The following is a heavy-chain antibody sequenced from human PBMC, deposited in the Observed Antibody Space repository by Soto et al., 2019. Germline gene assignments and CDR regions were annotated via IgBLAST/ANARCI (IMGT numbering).Heavy chain of an antibody. CDR3: AKDRGYYSSSGPFY. Sequence: PGGSLRLSCAASGFTFDDYAMHWVRQAQGKSLEWVSGISWNSGTIGYADSVKGRFTISRDNSKNTVYLQMNSLRAEDTAVYYCAKDRGYYSSSGPFYWGQGTLVTVSS. CDR2: ISWNSGTI. V-gene: IGHV3-9*01. J-gene: IGHJ4*02. CDR1: GFTFDDYA. D-gene: IGHD6-13*01.